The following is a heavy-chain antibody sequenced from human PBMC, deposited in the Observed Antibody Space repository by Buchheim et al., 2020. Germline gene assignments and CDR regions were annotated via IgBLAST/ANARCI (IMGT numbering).Heavy chain of an antibody. Sequence: EVHLVQSGAEVKKPGESLKISCKGSGYSFVSYWIGWVRQMPGKGLEWMVIIYPGDSDTRYSPSFQGQVTISADQSLSTAYLQWSSLKASDSAVYFCASGYSFTLGYYGMDVWGQGTT. J-gene: IGHJ6*02. CDR1: GYSFVSYW. D-gene: IGHD4-11*01. V-gene: IGHV5-51*01. CDR2: IYPGDSDT. CDR3: ASGYSFTLGYYGMDV.